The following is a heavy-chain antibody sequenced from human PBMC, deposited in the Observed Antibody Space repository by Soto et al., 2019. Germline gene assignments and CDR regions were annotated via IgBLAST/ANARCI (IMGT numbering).Heavy chain of an antibody. CDR3: TRLRFPLGELSLWKFDY. CDR1: GFSLSTNGMC. J-gene: IGHJ4*02. D-gene: IGHD3-16*02. CDR2: IDWDGDE. Sequence: SGPTLVNPGHTLTLTCSFSGFSLSTNGMCVSWIRQPPGKALEWLARIDWDGDEYYGTSLKTRLTISKDTSKNQVVLTLTNVDPVDTATYFCTRLRFPLGELSLWKFDYWGQGIPVTVSS. V-gene: IGHV2-70*11.